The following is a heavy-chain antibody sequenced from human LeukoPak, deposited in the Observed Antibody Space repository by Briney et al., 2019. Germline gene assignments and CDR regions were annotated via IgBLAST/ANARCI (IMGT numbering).Heavy chain of an antibody. CDR3: ARVPMYGSGSYEGDDAFDI. CDR1: GGSISSSSYY. CDR2: IYTSGST. J-gene: IGHJ3*02. V-gene: IGHV4-61*02. Sequence: SETLSLTCTVSGGSISSSSYYWSWIRQPAGKGLEWIGRIYTSGSTNYNPSLKSRVTMSVDTSKNQFSLKLSSVTAADTAVYYCARVPMYGSGSYEGDDAFDIWGQGTMVTVSS. D-gene: IGHD3-10*01.